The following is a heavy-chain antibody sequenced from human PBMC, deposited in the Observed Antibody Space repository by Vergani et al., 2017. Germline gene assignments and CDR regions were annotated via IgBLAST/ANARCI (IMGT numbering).Heavy chain of an antibody. D-gene: IGHD4-23*01. V-gene: IGHV1-2*02. J-gene: IGHJ5*02. Sequence: QVPLVQSGAEVKTPGASVKVSCKASGYTFTGYYLHWVRQAPGQGLEWMGWINPNSGGTNYAQKFQGRVTMTRDTSISTAYMELSKLRSDDTAVYYCARGAADYGGNSDWFDPWGQGTLVTVSS. CDR2: INPNSGGT. CDR3: ARGAADYGGNSDWFDP. CDR1: GYTFTGYY.